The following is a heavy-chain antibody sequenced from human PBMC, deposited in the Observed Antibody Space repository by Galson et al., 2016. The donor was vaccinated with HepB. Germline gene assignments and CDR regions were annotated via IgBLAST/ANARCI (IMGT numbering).Heavy chain of an antibody. CDR2: IIPIFATA. J-gene: IGHJ3*02. D-gene: IGHD3-3*01. CDR1: GGTFISYA. CDR3: AIWGVVYDASDI. Sequence: SVKVSCKASGGTFISYAISWVRQAPGQGLEWMGGIIPIFATANYAQKFQGRVTITADKSTSTAYMDLSSLRSEDTAVYYCAIWGVVYDASDIWGQGTLLTVSS. V-gene: IGHV1-69*06.